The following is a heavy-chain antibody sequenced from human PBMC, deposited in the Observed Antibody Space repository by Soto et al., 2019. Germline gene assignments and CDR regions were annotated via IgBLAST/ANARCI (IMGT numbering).Heavy chain of an antibody. V-gene: IGHV4-59*01. D-gene: IGHD6-13*01. J-gene: IGHJ6*02. CDR1: GDSISNYY. CDR2: IYYSGST. Sequence: SETLSLTCTVSGDSISNYYWSWIRQPPGKGLEWIGYIYYSGSTNSNPPLKSRVTISVDTSKNQFSLKLSSVTAADTAVYYCARDIAAAGKDYYYYGMDVWGQGATVT. CDR3: ARDIAAAGKDYYYYGMDV.